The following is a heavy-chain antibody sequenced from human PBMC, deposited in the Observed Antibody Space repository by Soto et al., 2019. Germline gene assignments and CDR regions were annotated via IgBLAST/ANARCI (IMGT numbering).Heavy chain of an antibody. CDR2: INNNSGRK. J-gene: IGHJ4*02. Sequence: GSLRLSCAASGFSFSSYTMNWVRQAPGKGLEWVSSINNNSGRKYYADSVKGRFTISRDNSKNTLFLQMNSLKAEDTAVYFCAKDGDYEYFDYWGQGTQVTVYS. V-gene: IGHV3-23*01. CDR3: AKDGDYEYFDY. CDR1: GFSFSSYT. D-gene: IGHD3-22*01.